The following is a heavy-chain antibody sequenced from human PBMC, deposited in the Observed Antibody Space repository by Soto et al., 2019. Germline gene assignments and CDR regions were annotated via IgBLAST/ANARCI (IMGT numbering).Heavy chain of an antibody. CDR1: GGSISSSNW. CDR2: IYHSGST. Sequence: QVQLQESGPGLVKPSGTLSLTCAVSGGSISSSNWWSWVRQPPGKGLEWIGEIYHSGSTNYNPSLKGRVTIAVDKSKNQFSPTLSSVTAADTAVYYCARAGGLGYCSGGSCYLGWGQGTLVTVSS. V-gene: IGHV4-4*02. CDR3: ARAGGLGYCSGGSCYLG. D-gene: IGHD2-15*01. J-gene: IGHJ4*02.